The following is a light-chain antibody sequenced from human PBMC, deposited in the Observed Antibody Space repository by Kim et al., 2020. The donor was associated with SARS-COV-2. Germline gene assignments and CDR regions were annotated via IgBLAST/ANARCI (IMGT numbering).Light chain of an antibody. CDR1: ENIGTW. CDR3: QHCGRVPYT. Sequence: DIQMTQSPSTLSASVGDRVTITCRASENIGTWLAWYQQKPGRAPSLLIYLASTLESGVPSRFSGTGSGTEFSLSITSLQPDDFATYYCQHCGRVPYTFGQGTKLEI. CDR2: LAS. V-gene: IGKV1-5*03. J-gene: IGKJ2*01.